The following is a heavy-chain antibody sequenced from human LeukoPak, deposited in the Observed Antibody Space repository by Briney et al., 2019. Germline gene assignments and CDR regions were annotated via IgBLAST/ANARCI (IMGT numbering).Heavy chain of an antibody. CDR3: ARLWMGDIVVVPAGYYYYGMDV. D-gene: IGHD2-2*01. J-gene: IGHJ6*02. V-gene: IGHV1-18*01. CDR2: ISAYNGNT. CDR1: GYTFTSYG. Sequence: GASVQVSCQASGYTFTSYGISWVRQAPGQGLEWMGWISAYNGNTNYAQKLQGRVTMTTDTSTSTAYMELRSLRSDDTAVYYCARLWMGDIVVVPAGYYYYGMDVWGQGTTVTVSS.